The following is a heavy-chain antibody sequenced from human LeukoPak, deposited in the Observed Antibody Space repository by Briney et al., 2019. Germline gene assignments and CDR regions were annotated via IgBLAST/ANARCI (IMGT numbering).Heavy chain of an antibody. J-gene: IGHJ5*02. D-gene: IGHD3-3*01. CDR3: ARGRDYDFWSGYYNRKNNWFDP. V-gene: IGHV4-34*01. Sequence: PSETLSLTCAVYGGSFSGYYWSWIRQPPGKGLEWIGEINHSGSTNYNPSLKSRVTISVDTSKNQFSLKLTSVTAADTAVSYCARGRDYDFWSGYYNRKNNWFDPWGQGTQFTVSS. CDR1: GGSFSGYY. CDR2: INHSGST.